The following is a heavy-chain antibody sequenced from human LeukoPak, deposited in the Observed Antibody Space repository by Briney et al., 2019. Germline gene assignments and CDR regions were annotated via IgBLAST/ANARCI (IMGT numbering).Heavy chain of an antibody. V-gene: IGHV4-59*01. CDR3: ARDGYYDSSGYVNRFDP. J-gene: IGHJ5*02. CDR2: IYYSGST. CDR1: GGSISSYC. Sequence: SETLSLTCTVSGGSISSYCWSWIRQPPGKGLEWIGYIYYSGSTNYNPSLKSRVTISVDTSKNQFSLKLSSVTAADTAVYYRARDGYYDSSGYVNRFDPWGQGTLVTVSS. D-gene: IGHD3-22*01.